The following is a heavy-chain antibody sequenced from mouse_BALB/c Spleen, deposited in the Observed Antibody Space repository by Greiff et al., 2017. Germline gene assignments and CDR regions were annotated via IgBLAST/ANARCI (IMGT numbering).Heavy chain of an antibody. D-gene: IGHD1-2*01. CDR3: AREGLRLRAMDY. J-gene: IGHJ4*01. CDR1: GFSLTSYG. V-gene: IGHV2-9*02. Sequence: QVQLKESGPGLVAPSQSLSITCTVTGFSLTSYGVHWVRQPPGKGLEWLGVIWAGGSTNYNSALMSRLSISKDNSKSQVFLKMNSLQTDDTAMYYCAREGLRLRAMDYWGQGTSVTVAS. CDR2: IWAGGST.